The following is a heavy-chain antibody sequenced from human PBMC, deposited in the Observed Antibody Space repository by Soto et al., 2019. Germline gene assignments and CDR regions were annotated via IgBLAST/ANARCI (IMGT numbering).Heavy chain of an antibody. CDR2: ISSSSSTI. Sequence: GGSLRLSCAASGFTFSSYSMNWVRQAPGKGLEWVSYISSSSSTIYYADSVKGRFTISRDNAKNSLYLQMNSLRDEDTAVYYCATYDRQRIAARKWFDPWGQGTLVTVSS. CDR1: GFTFSSYS. CDR3: ATYDRQRIAARKWFDP. D-gene: IGHD6-6*01. J-gene: IGHJ5*02. V-gene: IGHV3-48*02.